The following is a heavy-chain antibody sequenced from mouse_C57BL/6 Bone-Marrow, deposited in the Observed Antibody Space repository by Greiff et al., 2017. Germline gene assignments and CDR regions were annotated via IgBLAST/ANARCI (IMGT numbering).Heavy chain of an antibody. CDR2: INPSSGYT. CDR1: GYTFTSYT. CDR3: ARRPLYYDYAWFAY. D-gene: IGHD2-4*01. J-gene: IGHJ3*01. Sequence: QVQLKESGAELARPGASVKMSCKASGYTFTSYTMHWVKQRPGQGLEWIGYINPSSGYTKYNQKFKDKATLTADKSSSTAYMQLSSLTSEDSAVYYCARRPLYYDYAWFAYWGQGTLVTVSA. V-gene: IGHV1-4*01.